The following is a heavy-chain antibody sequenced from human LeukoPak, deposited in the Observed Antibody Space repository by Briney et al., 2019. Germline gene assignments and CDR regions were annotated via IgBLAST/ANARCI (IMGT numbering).Heavy chain of an antibody. CDR2: IYPGDSDT. Sequence: GESLKISCKGSGYSFTSYWIGWVRQMPGKGLEWMGIIYPGDSDTRYSPSFQGQVTISADKSISTAYLQWSSLKASDTAMYYCARSPSYSSGWYGDLSPPNDYWGQGTLVTVSS. CDR1: GYSFTSYW. J-gene: IGHJ4*02. D-gene: IGHD6-19*01. V-gene: IGHV5-51*01. CDR3: ARSPSYSSGWYGDLSPPNDY.